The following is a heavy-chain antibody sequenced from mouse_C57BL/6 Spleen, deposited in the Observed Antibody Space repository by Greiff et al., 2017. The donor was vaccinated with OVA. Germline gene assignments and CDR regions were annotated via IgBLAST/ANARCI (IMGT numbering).Heavy chain of an antibody. Sequence: VQLQESGPELVKPGASVKISCTASGYAFSSSWMNWVKQRPGKGLEWIGRIYPGDGDTNYNGKFKGKATLTADKSSSTAYMQLSSLTSEDSAVYFCAREGIYDGYYVGSFAYWGQGTLVTVSA. V-gene: IGHV1-82*01. D-gene: IGHD2-3*01. CDR1: GYAFSSSW. J-gene: IGHJ3*01. CDR2: IYPGDGDT. CDR3: AREGIYDGYYVGSFAY.